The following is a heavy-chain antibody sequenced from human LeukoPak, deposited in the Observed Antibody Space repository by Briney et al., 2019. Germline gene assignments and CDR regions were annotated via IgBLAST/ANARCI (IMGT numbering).Heavy chain of an antibody. V-gene: IGHV3-7*01. CDR3: ATDGARGWIF. Sequence: PGGSLRLSCAAPGFTFSSYWMTWIRQAPGKGLEWVANIKDDGRQKYYLESVKGRLTISRDNAKNSVFLQMSSLRPEDTAVYYCATDGARGWIFWGQGTLVTVSS. J-gene: IGHJ4*02. CDR2: IKDDGRQK. CDR1: GFTFSSYW. D-gene: IGHD3-3*01.